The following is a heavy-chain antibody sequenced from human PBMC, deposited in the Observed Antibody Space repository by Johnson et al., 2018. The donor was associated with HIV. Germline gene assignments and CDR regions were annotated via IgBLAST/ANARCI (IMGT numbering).Heavy chain of an antibody. J-gene: IGHJ3*02. CDR3: AGEYSSGYPDAFDI. D-gene: IGHD3-22*01. CDR1: GFIFDDYA. CDR2: ISWNSGSI. Sequence: VQLVESGGGLVQPGRSLRLSCAASGFIFDDYAIHWVRQAPGKGLEWVSGISWNSGSIDYADSVKGRFTISRDNAKNSLYLQMNSRGAEDTAVYYCAGEYSSGYPDAFDIWGQGTMVTVSS. V-gene: IGHV3-9*01.